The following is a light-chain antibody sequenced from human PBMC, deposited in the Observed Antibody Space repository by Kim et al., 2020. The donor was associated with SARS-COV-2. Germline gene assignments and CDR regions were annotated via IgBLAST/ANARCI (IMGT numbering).Light chain of an antibody. CDR3: QQYRSYSTT. CDR2: KAS. CDR1: QAIDTW. J-gene: IGKJ1*01. V-gene: IGKV1-5*03. Sequence: ASVGDRVTITCRASQAIDTWVAWYQQKPGKAPNLLVYKASLLESGVPLRFTGSGSGTEFTLTISSLQPDDFATYYCQQYRSYSTTFGQGTKVDIK.